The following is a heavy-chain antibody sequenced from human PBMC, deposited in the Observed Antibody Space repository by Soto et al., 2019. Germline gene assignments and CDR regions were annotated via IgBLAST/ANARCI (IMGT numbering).Heavy chain of an antibody. CDR2: ISGSGDST. CDR1: GFTFSSYA. Sequence: GGSLRLSCAASGFTFSSYAMTWVRQAPGKGLEWVSAISGSGDSTYYADSVKGRVTISRDQSKSTLYLQMHSLRAEDTAVYFCAKERGHGADRYYLDDWGQGTLVDVSS. J-gene: IGHJ4*02. V-gene: IGHV3-23*01. CDR3: AKERGHGADRYYLDD.